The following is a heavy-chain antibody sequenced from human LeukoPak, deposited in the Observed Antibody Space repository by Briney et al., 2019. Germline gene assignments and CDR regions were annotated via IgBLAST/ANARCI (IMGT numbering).Heavy chain of an antibody. D-gene: IGHD1-7*01. V-gene: IGHV3-30*04. CDR1: GFTFSSYA. Sequence: GGSLRLSCAASGFTFSSYAMHWVRQAPGKGLEWVAVISYNGVNKNYADSVKGRFTISRDNSKNTLYLQMNSLRAEDTAVYYCAKGRRAPLVGTITKSWIDYWGQGTLVTVSS. J-gene: IGHJ4*02. CDR2: ISYNGVNK. CDR3: AKGRRAPLVGTITKSWIDY.